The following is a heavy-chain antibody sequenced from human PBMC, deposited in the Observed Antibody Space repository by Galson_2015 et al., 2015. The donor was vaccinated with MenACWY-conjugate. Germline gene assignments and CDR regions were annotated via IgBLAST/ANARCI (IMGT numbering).Heavy chain of an antibody. D-gene: IGHD2/OR15-2a*01. CDR3: AKYFGTSFDY. Sequence: SLRLSCSASGFTFSSYWMSWVRQAPGKGLEWVANINHLGSDKNYVDSVKGRFTISRDNAKNSLFLHMDSLRAEDTAVYYCAKYFGTSFDYWGQGSLVTVSS. J-gene: IGHJ4*02. CDR2: INHLGSDK. V-gene: IGHV3-7*05. CDR1: GFTFSSYW.